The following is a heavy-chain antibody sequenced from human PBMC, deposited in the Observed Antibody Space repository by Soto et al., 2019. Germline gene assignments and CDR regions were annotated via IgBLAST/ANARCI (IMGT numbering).Heavy chain of an antibody. CDR3: ASDESLGQHLGYHFDN. J-gene: IGHJ4*02. CDR1: GFSFGRYA. CDR2: ISASSTNI. V-gene: IGHV3-48*02. D-gene: IGHD6-13*01. Sequence: EVQLVESGGGLVQPGGSLRLSCAATGFSFGRYAMNWVRQPPGKGLEWVAYISASSTNIDYADSVKGRFTVSRDNAQNSLSLQMNSLRDEATAVFFGASDESLGQHLGYHFDNWAREPWSPSPQ.